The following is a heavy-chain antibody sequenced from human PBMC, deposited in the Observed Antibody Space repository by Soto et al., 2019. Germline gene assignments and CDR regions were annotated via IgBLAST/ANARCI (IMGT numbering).Heavy chain of an antibody. D-gene: IGHD1-26*01. Sequence: QVQLVQSGAEVKKPGASVKVSCKASGYNFNSYTISWVRQAPGQGLEWMGRISAYNGNTNYAQKLQGRVTMTTDTCTGTAYMELRSLRSDDTVVYHCARVVGARGHWFDPWGQGTLVTVSS. CDR1: GYNFNSYT. J-gene: IGHJ5*02. CDR2: ISAYNGNT. CDR3: ARVVGARGHWFDP. V-gene: IGHV1-18*01.